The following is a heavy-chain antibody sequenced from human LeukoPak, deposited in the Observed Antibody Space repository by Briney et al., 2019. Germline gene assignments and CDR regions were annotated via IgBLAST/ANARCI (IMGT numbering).Heavy chain of an antibody. D-gene: IGHD2-2*01. J-gene: IGHJ3*02. CDR3: ARRPRGLSSSFDAFDI. Sequence: PSETLSLTCTVSGGSISSSSYYWGWIRQPPGKGLEWIGSIYYSGSTYYNPSLKSRVTISVDTSKNQFSLKLSSVTAADTAVYYCARRPRGLSSSFDAFDIWGQGTMVTASP. V-gene: IGHV4-39*01. CDR2: IYYSGST. CDR1: GGSISSSSYY.